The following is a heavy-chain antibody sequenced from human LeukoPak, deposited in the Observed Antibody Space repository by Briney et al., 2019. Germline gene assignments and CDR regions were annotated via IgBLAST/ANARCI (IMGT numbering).Heavy chain of an antibody. CDR3: AKRGTLDGYFTRYFDN. V-gene: IGHV3-23*01. J-gene: IGHJ4*02. Sequence: GGSLRLSCAASGFTFSSYAMSWVRQAPGKGLEWVSAISGSGGSTYYADSVKGRFTISRDNSKSTLYLQMNSLRAEDTAVYYCAKRGTLDGYFTRYFDNWGQGILVTVSS. CDR1: GFTFSSYA. D-gene: IGHD5-24*01. CDR2: ISGSGGST.